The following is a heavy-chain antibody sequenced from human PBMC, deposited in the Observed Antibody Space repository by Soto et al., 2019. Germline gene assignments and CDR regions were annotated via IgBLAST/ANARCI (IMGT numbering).Heavy chain of an antibody. V-gene: IGHV3-21*01. CDR1: GFTFSIYS. Sequence: PGGSLRLSCAASGFTFSIYSMNWVRHAPGKGLEWVSSISSSSSYIYYADSVKGRFTISRDNAKNSLYLQMNSLRAEDTAVYYCARDIVVVPAATDYYYYGMDVWGQGTTVTVSS. CDR2: ISSSSSYI. J-gene: IGHJ6*02. CDR3: ARDIVVVPAATDYYYYGMDV. D-gene: IGHD2-2*01.